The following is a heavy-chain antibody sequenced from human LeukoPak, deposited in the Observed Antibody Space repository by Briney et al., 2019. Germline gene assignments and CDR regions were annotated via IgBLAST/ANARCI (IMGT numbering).Heavy chain of an antibody. V-gene: IGHV4-39*07. J-gene: IGHJ6*02. Sequence: PSETLSLTCTVSGGSISSSSYYWGWIRQPPGKGLEWIGSIYYSGSTYYNPSLKSRVTISVDTSKNQFSLKLSSVTAADTAVYYCAREYCSSTSCYYYYGMDVWGQGTTVTVSS. CDR1: GGSISSSSYY. CDR2: IYYSGST. D-gene: IGHD2-2*01. CDR3: AREYCSSTSCYYYYGMDV.